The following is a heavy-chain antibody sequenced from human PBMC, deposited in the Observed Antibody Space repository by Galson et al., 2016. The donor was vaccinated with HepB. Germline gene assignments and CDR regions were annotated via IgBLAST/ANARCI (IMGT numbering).Heavy chain of an antibody. CDR2: INPSNGRT. CDR1: GYIFSTYY. V-gene: IGHV1-46*01. CDR3: ARARASGTIMIGQNWFDP. Sequence: SVKVSCKASGYIFSTYYIHWVRQAPGQGLEWMGVINPSNGRTSYAQKFQGRVTMTRDTSASTVYMDLSSLRSEDTAVYYCARARASGTIMIGQNWFDPWGQGTLVTVSS. D-gene: IGHD3-16*01. J-gene: IGHJ5*02.